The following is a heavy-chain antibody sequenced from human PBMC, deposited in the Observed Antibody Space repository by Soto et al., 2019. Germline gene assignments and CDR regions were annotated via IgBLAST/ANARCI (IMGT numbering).Heavy chain of an antibody. CDR2: INHSGST. CDR3: ARARTAVTGDYFDY. Sequence: SETLSLTCAVYGGSFSGYYWSWIRQPPGKGLEWIGEINHSGSTNYNPSLKSRVTISVDTSKNQFSLKLSSVTAADTAVYYCARARTAVTGDYFDYWGQGTLVTVSS. J-gene: IGHJ4*02. CDR1: GGSFSGYY. V-gene: IGHV4-34*01. D-gene: IGHD4-17*01.